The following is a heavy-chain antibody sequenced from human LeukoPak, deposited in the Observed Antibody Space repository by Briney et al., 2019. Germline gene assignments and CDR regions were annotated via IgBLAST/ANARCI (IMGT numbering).Heavy chain of an antibody. J-gene: IGHJ4*02. Sequence: GGSLRLSCAASGFTFSSYALNWVPQAPGRGLEGVSAMRGSGGNTYYTDSVKGLFPLYRHNSKNTLYLQMHSLRGEDTAVYYCAKVTGPTAMVKWLDYWGQGTLVTVSS. D-gene: IGHD5-18*01. CDR2: MRGSGGNT. CDR3: AKVTGPTAMVKWLDY. V-gene: IGHV3-23*01. CDR1: GFTFSSYA.